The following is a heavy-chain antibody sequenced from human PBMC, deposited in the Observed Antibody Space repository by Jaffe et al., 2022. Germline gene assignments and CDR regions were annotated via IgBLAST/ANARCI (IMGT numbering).Heavy chain of an antibody. Sequence: EVQLVESGGGLVQPGGSLRLSCAASGFTFSSYSMNWVRQAPGKGLEWVSYISSSSSTIYYADSVKGRFTISRDNAKNSLYLQMNSLRAEDTAVYYCARHYYDYIWGSYRFPYYFDYWGQGTLVTVSS. CDR2: ISSSSSTI. CDR1: GFTFSSYS. V-gene: IGHV3-48*01. J-gene: IGHJ4*02. D-gene: IGHD3-16*02. CDR3: ARHYYDYIWGSYRFPYYFDY.